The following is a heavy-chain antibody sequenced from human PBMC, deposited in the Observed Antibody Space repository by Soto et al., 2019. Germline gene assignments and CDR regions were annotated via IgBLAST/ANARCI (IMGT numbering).Heavy chain of an antibody. Sequence: GASVKVSCKASGYSFTDHYMHWVRQAPGKGLEWMGGFDPEDGETIYAQKFQGRVTMTEDTSTDTAYMELSSLRSEDTAVYYCATDLAAAVDYWGQGTLVTVSS. J-gene: IGHJ4*02. CDR3: ATDLAAAVDY. CDR2: FDPEDGET. V-gene: IGHV1-24*01. CDR1: GYSFTDHY. D-gene: IGHD6-13*01.